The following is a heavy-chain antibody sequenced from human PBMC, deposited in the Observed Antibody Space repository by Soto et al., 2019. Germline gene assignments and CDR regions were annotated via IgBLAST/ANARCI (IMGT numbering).Heavy chain of an antibody. CDR2: MNPNSGNT. Sequence: GASVKVSCKASGYTFTSYDINWVRQATGQGLEWMGWMNPNSGNTGYAQKFQGRVTMTRNTSISTAYMELSSLRSEDTAVYYCARVLSDYGEGRGRSIYYYYYMDVWGKGTTVTVSS. CDR1: GYTFTSYD. CDR3: ARVLSDYGEGRGRSIYYYYYMDV. D-gene: IGHD4-17*01. V-gene: IGHV1-8*01. J-gene: IGHJ6*03.